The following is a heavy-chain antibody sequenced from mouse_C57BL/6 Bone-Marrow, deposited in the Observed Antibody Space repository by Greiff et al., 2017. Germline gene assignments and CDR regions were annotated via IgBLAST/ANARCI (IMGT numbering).Heavy chain of an antibody. V-gene: IGHV5-6*02. D-gene: IGHD1-1*01. CDR1: GFTFSSYG. Sequence: DVKLVESGGDLVKPGGSLKLSCAASGFTFSSYGMSWVRQTPDKRLEWVATISSGGSYTYYPEIVKGLFTISRDNAKNTLYLQMSRLKSEDTAMYYCARRGTVGYAMDYWGQGTSVTVSS. J-gene: IGHJ4*01. CDR2: ISSGGSYT. CDR3: ARRGTVGYAMDY.